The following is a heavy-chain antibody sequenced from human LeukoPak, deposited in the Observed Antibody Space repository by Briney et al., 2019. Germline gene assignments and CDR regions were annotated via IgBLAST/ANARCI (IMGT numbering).Heavy chain of an antibody. CDR3: ARGESRQWFGELLDYYYGMDV. J-gene: IGHJ6*02. Sequence: GPVKVSCKASGYTFTGYYMHWVRQAPGQGLEWMGWINPNSGGTNYAQKFQGWVTMTRDTSISTAYMELSRLRSDDTAVYYCARGESRQWFGELLDYYYGMDVWGQGTTVTVSS. V-gene: IGHV1-2*04. D-gene: IGHD3-10*01. CDR1: GYTFTGYY. CDR2: INPNSGGT.